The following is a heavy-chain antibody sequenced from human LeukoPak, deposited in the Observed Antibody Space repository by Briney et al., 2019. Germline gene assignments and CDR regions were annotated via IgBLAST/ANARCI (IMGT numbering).Heavy chain of an antibody. CDR3: ARQSEYCSGGSCYSYFDY. V-gene: IGHV4-39*07. Sequence: SETLSLTCTVSGGSISSSSYYWGWIRQPPGKGLEWIGSIYYSGSTNYNPSLKSRVTISVDTSKNQFSLKLSSVTAADTAVYYCARQSEYCSGGSCYSYFDYWGQGTLVTVSS. CDR2: IYYSGST. J-gene: IGHJ4*02. CDR1: GGSISSSSYY. D-gene: IGHD2-15*01.